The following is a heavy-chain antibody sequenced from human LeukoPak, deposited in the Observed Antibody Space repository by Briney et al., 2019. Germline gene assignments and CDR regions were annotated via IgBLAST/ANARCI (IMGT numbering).Heavy chain of an antibody. J-gene: IGHJ4*02. CDR1: GYSISSGYY. CDR3: AQTGNFDY. V-gene: IGHV4-38-2*01. D-gene: IGHD7-27*01. CDR2: IYHSGST. Sequence: SETLSLTCAVSGYSISSGYYWGWIRQPPGKGLEWIGSIYHSGSTYYNPSIKSRVTISVDTSKNQFSLKLSSVTAADTAVYYCAQTGNFDYWGQGTLVTVSS.